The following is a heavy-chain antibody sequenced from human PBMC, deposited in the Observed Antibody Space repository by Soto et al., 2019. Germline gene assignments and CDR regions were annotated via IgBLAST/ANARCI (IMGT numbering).Heavy chain of an antibody. CDR2: IYYSGST. CDR3: ARRRGYSYGYFDY. Sequence: SETLSLTCTVSGGSISSSSYYWGWIRQPPGKGLEWIGSIYYSGSTYYTPSLKSRVTISGDTTKNQFSLKLSSVTAADTAVYYCARRRGYSYGYFDYWGQGTLVTVSS. CDR1: GGSISSSSYY. J-gene: IGHJ4*02. D-gene: IGHD5-18*01. V-gene: IGHV4-39*01.